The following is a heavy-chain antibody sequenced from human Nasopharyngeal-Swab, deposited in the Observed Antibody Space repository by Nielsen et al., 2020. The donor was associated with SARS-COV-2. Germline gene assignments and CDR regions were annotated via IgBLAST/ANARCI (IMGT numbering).Heavy chain of an antibody. CDR3: ARGSTPEGWFDP. CDR2: INHSGST. J-gene: IGHJ5*02. Sequence: SETLSLTCAVYGGSFSGYYWSWIRQPPGKGLEWIGEINHSGSTNYNPSLKSRVTISVDTSKNQFSLKLSSVTAVDTAVYYCARGSTPEGWFDPWGQGTLVTVSS. V-gene: IGHV4-34*01. CDR1: GGSFSGYY.